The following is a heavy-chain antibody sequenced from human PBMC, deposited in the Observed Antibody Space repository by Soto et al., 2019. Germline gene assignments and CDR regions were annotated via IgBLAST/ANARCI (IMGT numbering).Heavy chain of an antibody. CDR1: GFTFSSYA. CDR2: ISGSGGST. J-gene: IGHJ6*03. V-gene: IGHV3-23*01. CDR3: AKGGLTGHCSSTSCSPHYYYMDV. Sequence: GGSLRLSFAASGFTFSSYAMSWVRQAPGKGLEWVSAISGSGGSTYYADSVKGRFTISRDNSKNTLYLQMNSLRAEDTAVYYCAKGGLTGHCSSTSCSPHYYYMDVWGKGTTVTVSS. D-gene: IGHD2-2*01.